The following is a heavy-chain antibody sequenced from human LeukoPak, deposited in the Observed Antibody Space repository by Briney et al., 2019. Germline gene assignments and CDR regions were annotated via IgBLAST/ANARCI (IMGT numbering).Heavy chain of an antibody. V-gene: IGHV4-30-4*01. D-gene: IGHD2-2*01. Sequence: PSETLSLTCTVSGGSISSGDYYWSWIRQPPGKGLEWIGYIYYSGSTYYNPSLKSRVTISVDTSKNQFSLKLSSVTAADTAVYYCARAGITVVLAAFMDVWGQGTTVTVSS. CDR1: GGSISSGDYY. J-gene: IGHJ6*02. CDR2: IYYSGST. CDR3: ARAGITVVLAAFMDV.